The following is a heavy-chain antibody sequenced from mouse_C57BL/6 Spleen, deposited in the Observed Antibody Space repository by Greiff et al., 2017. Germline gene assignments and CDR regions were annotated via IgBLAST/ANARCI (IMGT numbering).Heavy chain of an antibody. V-gene: IGHV1-15*01. Sequence: VQLQQSGAELVRPGASVTLSCKASGYTFTDYEMNWVKQTPVHGLELIGAIDPETGGTASNQKFKGKAILTADKSSSTAYMELRSLTSEDSAVYYCTRGIDKFITTVVGYFDVWGTGTTVTVSS. CDR2: IDPETGGT. D-gene: IGHD1-1*01. CDR3: TRGIDKFITTVVGYFDV. CDR1: GYTFTDYE. J-gene: IGHJ1*03.